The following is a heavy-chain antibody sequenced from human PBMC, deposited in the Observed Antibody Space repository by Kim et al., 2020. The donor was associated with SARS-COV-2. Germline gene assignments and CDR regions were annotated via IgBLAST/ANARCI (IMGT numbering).Heavy chain of an antibody. CDR1: GFTFSSYA. J-gene: IGHJ3*02. V-gene: IGHV3-30*04. D-gene: IGHD1-1*01. CDR2: ISYDGSNK. CDR3: ARDLRMRYLCDI. Sequence: GGSLRLSCAASGFTFSSYAMHWVRQAPGKGLEWVAVISYDGSNKYYADSVKGRFTISRDNSKNTLYLQMNSLRAEDTAVYYCARDLRMRYLCDIWGQGTMVTVSS.